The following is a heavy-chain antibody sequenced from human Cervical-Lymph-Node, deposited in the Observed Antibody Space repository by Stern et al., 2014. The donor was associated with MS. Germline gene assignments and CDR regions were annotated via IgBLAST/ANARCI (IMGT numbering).Heavy chain of an antibody. CDR2: GIPFVGTS. J-gene: IGHJ5*02. V-gene: IGHV1-69*06. D-gene: IGHD3-10*01. Sequence: QVQLVQSGAEVKKPGSSVKVSCKSSGGISWVRQTPGQGLEWRGGGIPFVGTSNYAQKFQGRVTITADTSTNTTYLHLSRLTSADTAVYYCARGSGDNWFGPWGQGTLVTVSS. CDR3: ARGSGDNWFGP. CDR1: GG.